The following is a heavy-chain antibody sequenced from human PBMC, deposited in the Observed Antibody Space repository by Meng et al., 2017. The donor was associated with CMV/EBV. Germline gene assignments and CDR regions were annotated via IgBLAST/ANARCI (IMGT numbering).Heavy chain of an antibody. Sequence: SVKVSCKASGGTFSSYAIRWVRQAPGQGLEWMGGIIPIFGTANYAQKFQGRVTITTDESTSTAYMELSSLRSEDTAVYYCASRHISSYGNFDYWGQGTLVTVSS. CDR3: ASRHISSYGNFDY. D-gene: IGHD6-6*01. CDR1: GGTFSSYA. J-gene: IGHJ4*01. CDR2: IIPIFGTA. V-gene: IGHV1-69*05.